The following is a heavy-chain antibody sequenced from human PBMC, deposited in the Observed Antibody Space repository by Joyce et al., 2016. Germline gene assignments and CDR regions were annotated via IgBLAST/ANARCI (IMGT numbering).Heavy chain of an antibody. D-gene: IGHD2-21*01. Sequence: QVQLVQSGAEVRKPGSSVKVSCKASGGTFSNQTVSWVRQAPGQGLEWMGGTIPRFGRTNYAKKFQGRVSITADRSTTTVYMELSSLRSEDTAVYYCATYVDWFDPWGQGTLVTVSS. CDR2: TIPRFGRT. CDR1: GGTFSNQT. J-gene: IGHJ5*02. V-gene: IGHV1-69*02. CDR3: ATYVDWFDP.